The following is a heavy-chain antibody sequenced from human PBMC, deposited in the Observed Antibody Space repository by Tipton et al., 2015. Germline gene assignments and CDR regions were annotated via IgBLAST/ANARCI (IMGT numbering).Heavy chain of an antibody. J-gene: IGHJ4*02. CDR1: GYSISSGYY. D-gene: IGHD4-17*01. Sequence: TLSLTCDVSGYSISSGYYWSWIRQPPGKGLEWIGSFFHSGNTFHNPSLRSRVIISVDTSKNQISLTVTSVTAADTAVYYCARGHKNGDSPWDYWGQGTLVTVSS. CDR2: FFHSGNT. V-gene: IGHV4-38-2*01. CDR3: ARGHKNGDSPWDY.